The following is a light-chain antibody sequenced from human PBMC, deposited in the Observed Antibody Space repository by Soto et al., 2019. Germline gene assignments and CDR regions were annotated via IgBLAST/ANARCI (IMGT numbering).Light chain of an antibody. CDR1: QSVSSY. V-gene: IGKV3-11*01. CDR2: DAS. J-gene: IGKJ5*01. Sequence: EIVLTQSPATLSLSPGERATLSCTASQSVSSYLAWYQQKPGQAPRLLIYDASNRATGSPARFSGSGSGTDFTLTISSLEPEDFAVYYCQQRSNWPLITFGQGTRLEIK. CDR3: QQRSNWPLIT.